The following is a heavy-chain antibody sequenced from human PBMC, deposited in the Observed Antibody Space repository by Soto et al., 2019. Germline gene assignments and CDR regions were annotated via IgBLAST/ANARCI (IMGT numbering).Heavy chain of an antibody. J-gene: IGHJ3*02. CDR1: GYTLTSYA. CDR2: INAGNGNT. D-gene: IGHD6-19*01. Sequence: ASAKVSCKASGYTLTSYAMHLVRQAPGQRLEWMGWINAGNGNTKYSQKFQGRVTITRDTSASTAYMELSSLRSEDTAVYYCVTRRRGRAVAGTRDAFDIWSQGTMVTVS. CDR3: VTRRRGRAVAGTRDAFDI. V-gene: IGHV1-3*01.